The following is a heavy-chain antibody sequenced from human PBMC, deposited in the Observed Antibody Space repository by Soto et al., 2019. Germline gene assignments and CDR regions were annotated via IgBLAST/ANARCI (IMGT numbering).Heavy chain of an antibody. Sequence: SLRLSCAASGFTFSSYWMSWVRQAPGKGLEWVANIKQDGSEKYYVDSVKGRFTISRDNAKNSLYLQMNSLRAEDTAVYYCARADYGDYVYFDYWGQGTLVTVSS. CDR3: ARADYGDYVYFDY. CDR2: IKQDGSEK. J-gene: IGHJ4*02. D-gene: IGHD4-17*01. V-gene: IGHV3-7*01. CDR1: GFTFSSYW.